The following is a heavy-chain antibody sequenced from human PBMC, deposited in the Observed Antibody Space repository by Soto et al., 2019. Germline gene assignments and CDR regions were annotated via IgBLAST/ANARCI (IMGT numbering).Heavy chain of an antibody. CDR3: ARAVDTALVAAYYFDY. V-gene: IGHV4-61*01. CDR1: GGSVSSGSYY. J-gene: IGHJ4*02. Sequence: QVQLQESGPGLVKPSETLSLTCTVSGGSVSSGSYYWSWIRQPPGKGLEWIGYIYYSGSTNYNPSLKGRFTNSVDTSRTQFSLKLSSVTAADTAVYYGARAVDTALVAAYYFDYWGQGTLVTVSS. CDR2: IYYSGST. D-gene: IGHD5-18*01.